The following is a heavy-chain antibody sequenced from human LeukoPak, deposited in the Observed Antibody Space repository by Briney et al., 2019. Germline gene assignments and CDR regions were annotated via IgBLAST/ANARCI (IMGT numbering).Heavy chain of an antibody. CDR1: GGSISSGDYY. V-gene: IGHV4-30-4*08. J-gene: IGHJ4*02. Sequence: PSETLSLTCTVSGGSISSGDYYWSWIRQPPGKGLEWIGYIYYSGSTYYNPSPKSRVTISVDTSKNQFSLKLSSVTAADTAVYYCARAPSGATIPFAYWGQGTLVTVSS. CDR2: IYYSGST. CDR3: ARAPSGATIPFAY. D-gene: IGHD5-24*01.